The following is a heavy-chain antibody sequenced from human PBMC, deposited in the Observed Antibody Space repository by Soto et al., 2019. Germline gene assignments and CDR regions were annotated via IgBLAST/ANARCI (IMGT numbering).Heavy chain of an antibody. CDR1: GGSISNSSYY. V-gene: IGHV4-39*01. Sequence: SETLSLTCTVSGGSISNSSYYWGWIRQPPGKGLEWIGSIYYSGSTYYNTSLKSRVTISVDTSKNQFSLKLSSVTAADTAVYYCARQSKLRAPFRYYYYGMDVWGQGTTVTVSS. CDR3: ARQSKLRAPFRYYYYGMDV. J-gene: IGHJ6*02. CDR2: IYYSGST.